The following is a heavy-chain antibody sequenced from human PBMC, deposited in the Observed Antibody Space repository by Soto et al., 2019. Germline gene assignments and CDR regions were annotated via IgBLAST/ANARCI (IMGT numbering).Heavy chain of an antibody. J-gene: IGHJ4*02. CDR3: XXXXXXXXXEXDY. V-gene: IGHV3-23*01. Sequence: EVQLLESGGGLVQPGGSLRLSCAASGFTFSNYAXXXXXXXXXXXXEWVSTISGSGGSTYYADSVKGRFTISRDNSKXXXXXXXXXXXXXXXXXXXXXXXXXXXXXEXDYWGQGTLVTVSS. CDR2: ISGSGGST. CDR1: GFTFSNYA.